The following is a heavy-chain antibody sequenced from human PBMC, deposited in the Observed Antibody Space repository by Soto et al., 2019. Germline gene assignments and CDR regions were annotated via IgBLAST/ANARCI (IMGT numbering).Heavy chain of an antibody. D-gene: IGHD3-22*01. CDR1: GFTFDDYT. CDR2: ISWDGGST. CDR3: AKGDYYDSSGYYWRGGIGAG. Sequence: GGSLRLSCAASGFTFDDYTMHWVRQAPGKGLEWVSLISWDGGSTYYADSVKGRFTISRDNSKNSLYLQMNSLRTEDTALYYCAKGDYYDSSGYYWRGGIGAGWGQGTLVTVSS. V-gene: IGHV3-43*01. J-gene: IGHJ4*02.